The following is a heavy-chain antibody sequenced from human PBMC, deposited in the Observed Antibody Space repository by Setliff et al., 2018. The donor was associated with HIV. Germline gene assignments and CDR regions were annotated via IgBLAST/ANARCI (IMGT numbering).Heavy chain of an antibody. Sequence: SETLSLTCAVSGYSISSGYFWGWIRQPPGKGLEWLGSIYSSGSPSYNPSLSSRLTISVDTSKNHVSLRLSSVTAADTGVYYCARHRDPPGSSWIFYYFYMDLWGGGTTVTVSS. D-gene: IGHD6-13*01. CDR1: GYSISSGYF. CDR2: IYSSGSP. J-gene: IGHJ6*03. CDR3: ARHRDPPGSSWIFYYFYMDL. V-gene: IGHV4-38-2*01.